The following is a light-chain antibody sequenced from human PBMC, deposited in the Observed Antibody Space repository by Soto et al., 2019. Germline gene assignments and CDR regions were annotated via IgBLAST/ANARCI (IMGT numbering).Light chain of an antibody. V-gene: IGKV2-28*01. Sequence: DIVMTQSPLSLPVTPGEPASISCRSSQSLLHSNGYNYLDWYLQKPRQSPQLLIYLGSNRASGVPDSFSGSGSGTDSTLKNSRVEAEDGRVYYCMPDLQTPPTFGKWTKVEIK. CDR1: QSLLHSNGYNY. J-gene: IGKJ1*01. CDR2: LGS. CDR3: MPDLQTPPT.